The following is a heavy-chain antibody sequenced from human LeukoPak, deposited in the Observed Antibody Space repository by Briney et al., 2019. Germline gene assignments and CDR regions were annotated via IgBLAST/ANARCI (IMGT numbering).Heavy chain of an antibody. V-gene: IGHV3-74*01. J-gene: IGHJ4*02. D-gene: IGHD6-19*01. CDR2: INSDGSST. Sequence: GGSLRLSCAAAGVTFSSYWMHWGRHAPGKGLVWVSRINSDGSSTSYADSVKGRVTISRDNAKNTLYLQMNSLRAEHTAVYYCARARGSGPGAYFDYWGQGTLVTVSS. CDR1: GVTFSSYW. CDR3: ARARGSGPGAYFDY.